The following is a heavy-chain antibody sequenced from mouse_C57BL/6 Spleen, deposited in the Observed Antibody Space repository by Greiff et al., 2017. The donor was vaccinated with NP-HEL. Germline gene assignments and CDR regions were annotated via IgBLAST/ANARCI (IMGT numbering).Heavy chain of an antibody. J-gene: IGHJ2*01. CDR2: INPGSGGT. D-gene: IGHD2-3*01. CDR1: GYAFTNYL. V-gene: IGHV1-54*01. Sequence: QVQLQQSGAELVRPGTSVKVSCKASGYAFTNYLIEWVKQRPGQGLEWIGVINPGSGGTNYNEKFKGKATLTADKSSSTAYMQLSSLTSEDSAVYFCARDGYYPFEDWGQGTTLTVSS. CDR3: ARDGYYPFED.